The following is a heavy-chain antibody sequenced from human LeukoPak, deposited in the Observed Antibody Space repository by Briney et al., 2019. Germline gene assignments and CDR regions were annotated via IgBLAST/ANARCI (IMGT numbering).Heavy chain of an antibody. D-gene: IGHD3-22*01. V-gene: IGHV1-8*01. Sequence: ASVKVSCKASGYTFTSYDINWVRQATGQGLEWMGWMNPNSGNTGYAQKFQGRVTMTRNTSISTAYMELSSLRSEDTAVYYCARGHYYDSSGYYFTNAFDIWGQGTMVTVSS. CDR1: GYTFTSYD. J-gene: IGHJ3*02. CDR3: ARGHYYDSSGYYFTNAFDI. CDR2: MNPNSGNT.